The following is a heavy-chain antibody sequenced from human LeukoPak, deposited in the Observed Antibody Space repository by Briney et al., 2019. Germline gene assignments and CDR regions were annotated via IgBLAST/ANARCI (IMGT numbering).Heavy chain of an antibody. V-gene: IGHV3-30*04. CDR2: ISFDGSNK. Sequence: GSLRLSCAASGFTFNTYAMHWVRQAPGKGLEWVAVISFDGSNKYYADSVKGRFTISRDNSKNTMYMKMNSLRAEDTAVYYCARGSGYSYGRFDYWGQGTLVTVSS. CDR1: GFTFNTYA. CDR3: ARGSGYSYGRFDY. D-gene: IGHD5-18*01. J-gene: IGHJ4*02.